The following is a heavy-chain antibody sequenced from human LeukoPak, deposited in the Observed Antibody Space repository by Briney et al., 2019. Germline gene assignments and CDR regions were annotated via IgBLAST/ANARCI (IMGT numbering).Heavy chain of an antibody. CDR2: INPHSGGR. CDR3: AKVRDRLSSFYPAA. CDR1: GYSFTDYY. D-gene: IGHD6-13*01. J-gene: IGHJ4*02. Sequence: ASVKVSCKASGYSFTDYYIHWVRQAPGQGLEWMGWINPHSGGRNLAQKFQGRVTMTRDTSITTAYLELSGPTSDDTAMYYCAKVRDRLSSFYPAAWGQGTLVSVSS. V-gene: IGHV1-2*02.